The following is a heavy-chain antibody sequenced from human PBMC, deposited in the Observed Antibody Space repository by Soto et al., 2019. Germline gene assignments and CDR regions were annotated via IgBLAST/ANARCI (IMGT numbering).Heavy chain of an antibody. CDR1: GFTFSSYA. Sequence: GGSLRLSCAASGFTFSSYAMSWVRQAPGKGLEWVSAISGSGGSTYYADSVKGRFTISRDNSKNTLYLQMNSLRAEDTAVYNCAKDHPPAYYDILTGYYTAEYFQHWGQGTLVTVSS. CDR2: ISGSGGST. J-gene: IGHJ1*01. V-gene: IGHV3-23*01. CDR3: AKDHPPAYYDILTGYYTAEYFQH. D-gene: IGHD3-9*01.